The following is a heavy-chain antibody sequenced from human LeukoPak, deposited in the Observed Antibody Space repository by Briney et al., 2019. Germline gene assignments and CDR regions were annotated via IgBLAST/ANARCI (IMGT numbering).Heavy chain of an antibody. CDR2: INLSGSST. J-gene: IGHJ4*02. CDR1: GYTFTSYH. V-gene: IGHV1-46*01. D-gene: IGHD2-8*01. CDR3: ARDYVDDIPMIKDY. Sequence: ASVKVSCKASGYTFTSYHMHWVRQAPGQGFEWMGKINLSGSSTTYAQKFQGRVTMTRDTSTSTVYMELSSLRSEDTAVYYCARDYVDDIPMIKDYWGQGTLVTVSS.